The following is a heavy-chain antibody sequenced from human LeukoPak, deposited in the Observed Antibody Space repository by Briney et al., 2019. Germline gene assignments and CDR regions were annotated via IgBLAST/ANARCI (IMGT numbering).Heavy chain of an antibody. D-gene: IGHD2-15*01. CDR1: GYTFTGYY. CDR2: INPNSGGT. J-gene: IGHJ5*02. V-gene: IGHV1-2*06. CDR3: ARGYCSGGSCYEFDP. Sequence: ASVKVSCKASGYTFTGYYMHWVRQATGQGLEWMGRINPNSGGTNYAQKCQGRVTMTRDTSISTAYMELSRLRSDDTAVYYCARGYCSGGSCYEFDPWGQGTLVTVSS.